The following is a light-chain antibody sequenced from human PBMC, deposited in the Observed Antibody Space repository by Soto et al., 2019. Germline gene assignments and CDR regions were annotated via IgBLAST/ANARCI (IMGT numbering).Light chain of an antibody. CDR1: QSVNNF. CDR2: DAS. V-gene: IGKV3-11*01. Sequence: EILLTQSPAIVSLSPGERATLSCRASQSVNNFFAWYQQKPGQAPRLLIYDASYRAPGIPARLSGSGSGTDFTLTISSLEAEDSAVYYCQQRGSWPATFGPGTKVDIK. J-gene: IGKJ3*01. CDR3: QQRGSWPAT.